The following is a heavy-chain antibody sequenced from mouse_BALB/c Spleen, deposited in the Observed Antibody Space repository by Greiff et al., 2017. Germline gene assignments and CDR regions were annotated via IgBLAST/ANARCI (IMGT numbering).Heavy chain of an antibody. CDR1: GFTFSSYG. D-gene: IGHD1-1*01. CDR2: ISSGGSYT. Sequence: EVKLVESGGDLVKPGGSLKLSCAASGFTFSSYGMSWVRQTPDKRLEWVATISSGGSYTYYPDSVKGRFTISRDNAKNTLYLQMSSLKSEDTAMYYCARHYGSSHYAMDYWGQGTSVTVSS. CDR3: ARHYGSSHYAMDY. J-gene: IGHJ4*01. V-gene: IGHV5-6*01.